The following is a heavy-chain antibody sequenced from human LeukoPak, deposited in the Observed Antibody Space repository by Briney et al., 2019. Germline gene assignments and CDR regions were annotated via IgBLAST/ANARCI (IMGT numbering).Heavy chain of an antibody. CDR3: ARYRLHSSSWYVQYYFDY. D-gene: IGHD6-13*01. Sequence: SETLSLTCTVSGGSISSSSYYWGWIRQPPGKGLEWIGSIYHSGSTYYNPSLKSRVTISVDTSKNQFSLKLSSVTAADTAVYYCARYRLHSSSWYVQYYFDYWGQGTLVTVSS. CDR1: GGSISSSSYY. V-gene: IGHV4-39*01. J-gene: IGHJ4*02. CDR2: IYHSGST.